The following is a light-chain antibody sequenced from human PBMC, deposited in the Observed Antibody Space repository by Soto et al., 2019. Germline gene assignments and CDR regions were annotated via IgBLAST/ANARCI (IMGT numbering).Light chain of an antibody. CDR1: QSVLYSSNHKNY. Sequence: DLVMTQSPDSLAVSLGERATINCKSSQSVLYSSNHKNYLAWYQQKPGQPPKLLIYWASTRESGVPDRFSGSGSGTDFTLTISSLQAEDVAVYYCQQYYSTPQTFGQGTKVEIK. J-gene: IGKJ1*01. V-gene: IGKV4-1*01. CDR3: QQYYSTPQT. CDR2: WAS.